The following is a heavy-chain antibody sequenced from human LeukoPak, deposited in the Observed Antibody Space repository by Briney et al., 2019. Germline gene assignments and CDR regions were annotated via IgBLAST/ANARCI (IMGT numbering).Heavy chain of an antibody. J-gene: IGHJ3*02. CDR1: GGSISSSNW. V-gene: IGHV4-4*02. CDR2: INHSGST. CDR3: ARGRWVTMVRGVAPFGAFDI. D-gene: IGHD3-10*01. Sequence: SETLSLTCAVSGGSISSSNWWSWVRQPPGKGLEWIGEINHSGSTNYNPSLKSRVTISVDTSKNQFSLKLSSVTAADTAVYYCARGRWVTMVRGVAPFGAFDIWGQGTMVTVSS.